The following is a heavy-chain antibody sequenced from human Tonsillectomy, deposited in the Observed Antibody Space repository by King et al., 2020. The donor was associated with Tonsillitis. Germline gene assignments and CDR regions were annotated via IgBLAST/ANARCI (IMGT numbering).Heavy chain of an antibody. CDR3: ARPNEPYCSGGSCYTDS. CDR1: GYTFTSYG. Sequence: VQLVESGAEVKKPGASVKVSCTASGYTFTSYGIIWVRQAPGQGLEWMGWISAYNGHTNYAQKFQGRVTMTTDTSTSTAYMELRSLRSDDTAVYYCARPNEPYCSGGSCYTDSWGQGILVTVSS. D-gene: IGHD2-15*01. V-gene: IGHV1-18*01. J-gene: IGHJ4*02. CDR2: ISAYNGHT.